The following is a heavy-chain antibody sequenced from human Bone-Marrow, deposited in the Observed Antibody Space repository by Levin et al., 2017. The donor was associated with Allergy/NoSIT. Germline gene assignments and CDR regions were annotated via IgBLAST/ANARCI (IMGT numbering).Heavy chain of an antibody. CDR1: GSSISSYY. Sequence: PSETLSLTCSVSGSSISSYYYTWIRQPPGKGLEWIGHIYHSGGTNYNPSFKSRVTISLDTSKNHFSLKLNSVTAADTALYYCARGTSGWHNFFDYWGQGTQVTVSS. D-gene: IGHD6-19*01. CDR2: IYHSGGT. J-gene: IGHJ4*02. CDR3: ARGTSGWHNFFDY. V-gene: IGHV4-59*01.